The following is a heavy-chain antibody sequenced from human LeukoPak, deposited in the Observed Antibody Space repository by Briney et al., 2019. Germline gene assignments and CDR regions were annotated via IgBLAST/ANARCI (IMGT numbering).Heavy chain of an antibody. V-gene: IGHV3-13*01. CDR2: IGTAGDT. J-gene: IGHJ4*02. CDR3: ARVGRDCGGDCFDY. CDR1: GFTFSSYD. Sequence: GGSLRLSCAASGFTFSSYDMHRVRQATGKGLEWVSAIGTAGDTYYPGSVKGRFTISRENAKNSLYLQMNSLRAGDTAVYYCARVGRDCGGDCFDYWGQGTLVTVSS. D-gene: IGHD2-21*01.